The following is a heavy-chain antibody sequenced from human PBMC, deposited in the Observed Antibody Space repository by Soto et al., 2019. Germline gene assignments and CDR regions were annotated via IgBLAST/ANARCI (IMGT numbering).Heavy chain of an antibody. V-gene: IGHV3-23*01. D-gene: IGHD6-19*01. CDR2: ISGSGDNT. Sequence: EVQLLESGGGLVQPGGSLTLSCGASGFTFGRYAMMWVRQTPGKGLEWVSFISGSGDNTYYGESVKGRFTISRDNSRNTLFLHMASLRTDDTAVYYCAKTSAPRTLGLATRWGQGTPVSVSS. CDR1: GFTFGRYA. CDR3: AKTSAPRTLGLATR. J-gene: IGHJ4*02.